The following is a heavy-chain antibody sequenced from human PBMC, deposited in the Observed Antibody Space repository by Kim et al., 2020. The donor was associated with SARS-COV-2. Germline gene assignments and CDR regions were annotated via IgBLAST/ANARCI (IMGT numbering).Heavy chain of an antibody. D-gene: IGHD3-9*01. V-gene: IGHV3-23*01. CDR3: AKGAILTGYLFDY. J-gene: IGHJ4*02. Sequence: VEGRVTTSRDTSKNTLYQQMNSLRAEDTAVYYGAKGAILTGYLFDYWGQGTLVTVSS.